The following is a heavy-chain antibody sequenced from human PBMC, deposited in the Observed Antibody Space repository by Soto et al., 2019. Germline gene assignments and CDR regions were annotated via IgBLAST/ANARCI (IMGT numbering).Heavy chain of an antibody. V-gene: IGHV3-48*01. CDR1: GFTFSSYS. CDR2: ISSSSSTI. CDR3: ARDIRYHSKKNYFDY. J-gene: IGHJ4*02. D-gene: IGHD2-2*01. Sequence: EVQLVESGGGLVQPGGSLRLSCAASGFTFSSYSMNWVRQAPGKGLEWVSYISSSSSTIYYADSVKGRFTISRDNAKKSLYLQMNTLRAEDTAVYYCARDIRYHSKKNYFDYWGQGTLVTVSS.